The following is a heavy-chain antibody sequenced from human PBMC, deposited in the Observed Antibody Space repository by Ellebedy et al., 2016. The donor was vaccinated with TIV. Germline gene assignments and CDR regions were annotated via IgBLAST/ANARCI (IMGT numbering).Heavy chain of an antibody. Sequence: GGSLRLSCAVSGFTFSSHAMHWVRQAPGKGLEWVATISYTGGSQNYADSVKGRFTISRDNSKDTLYLQMNSLRAEDTAVYYCARFWFEDGLPTHYYYYGMDVWGQGTTVTVSS. CDR2: ISYTGGSQ. V-gene: IGHV3-30-3*01. J-gene: IGHJ6*02. D-gene: IGHD3-3*01. CDR3: ARFWFEDGLPTHYYYYGMDV. CDR1: GFTFSSHA.